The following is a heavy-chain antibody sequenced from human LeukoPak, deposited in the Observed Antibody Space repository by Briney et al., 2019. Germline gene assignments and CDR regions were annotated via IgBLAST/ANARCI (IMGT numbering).Heavy chain of an antibody. Sequence: ASVKVSCKASGYTFTSYYMHWVRQAPGQGLEWMGWINPNSGGTNYAQKFQGRVTMTRDTSISTAYMELSRLRSDDTAVYYCARDYDILTGYYLFDYWGQGTLVTVSS. D-gene: IGHD3-9*01. CDR3: ARDYDILTGYYLFDY. V-gene: IGHV1-2*02. CDR1: GYTFTSYY. CDR2: INPNSGGT. J-gene: IGHJ4*02.